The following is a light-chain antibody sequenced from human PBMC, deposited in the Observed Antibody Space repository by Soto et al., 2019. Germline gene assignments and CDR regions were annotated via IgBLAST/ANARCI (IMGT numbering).Light chain of an antibody. J-gene: IGKJ2*03. CDR1: QDIGKY. V-gene: IGKV1-33*01. CDR3: QHYDIIPPYS. Sequence: DIQMTQSPSSLSASVGDRVTITCQASQDIGKYLNWYQQKPGKAPKLLIYDASSLETEVPSRFSGRGSGIDFTFTRSSLQPEDIATYYCQHYDIIPPYSFGQGTKVE. CDR2: DAS.